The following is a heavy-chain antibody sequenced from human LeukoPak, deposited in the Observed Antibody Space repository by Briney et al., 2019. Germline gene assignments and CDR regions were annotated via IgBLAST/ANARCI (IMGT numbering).Heavy chain of an antibody. CDR2: ISYDGSNK. CDR3: ARALGSGWVYFL. Sequence: GGSLRLSCAASGFTFSSYGMHWVRQAPGKGLEWVAVISYDGSNKYYADSVKGRFTISRDNAKNTLYLQMNSLRVEDTAVYYCARALGSGWVYFLGGQGTLVTVSS. D-gene: IGHD3-10*01. V-gene: IGHV3-30*03. CDR1: GFTFSSYG. J-gene: IGHJ4*02.